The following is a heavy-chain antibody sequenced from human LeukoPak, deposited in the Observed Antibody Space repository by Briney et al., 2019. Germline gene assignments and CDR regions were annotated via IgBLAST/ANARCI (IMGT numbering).Heavy chain of an antibody. CDR1: GFTFSSYA. CDR2: ISYDGSNK. D-gene: IGHD6-13*01. Sequence: PGGSLRLSCAASGFTFSSYAMHWVRQAPGKGLEWVAVISYDGSNKYYADSVKGRFTISRDNSKNTLYLQMNSLRAEDTAVYYCARAVGIAAAGTRGPIYHWGQGTLVTVSS. J-gene: IGHJ5*02. V-gene: IGHV3-30-3*01. CDR3: ARAVGIAAAGTRGPIYH.